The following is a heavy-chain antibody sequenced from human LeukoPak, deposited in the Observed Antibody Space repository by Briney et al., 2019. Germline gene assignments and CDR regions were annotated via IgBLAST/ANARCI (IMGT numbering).Heavy chain of an antibody. CDR2: MNPNSGNT. CDR1: GYTFTSYG. Sequence: ASVKVSCKASGYTFTSYGISWVRQAPGQGLEWMGWMNPNSGNTGYAQKFQGRVTMTRNTSISTAYMELSSLRSEDTAVYYCAREYKRGYSYAPGYWGQGTLVTVSS. V-gene: IGHV1-8*02. CDR3: AREYKRGYSYAPGY. D-gene: IGHD5-18*01. J-gene: IGHJ4*02.